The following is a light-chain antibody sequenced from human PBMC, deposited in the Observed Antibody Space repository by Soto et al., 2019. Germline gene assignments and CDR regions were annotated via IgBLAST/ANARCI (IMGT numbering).Light chain of an antibody. CDR2: DAS. Sequence: EIVLTQSPATLSLSPGERATLSCRASQSVSSYLAWYQQKPGQAPRLLIYDASNRATGIPARFSGSASGTDSTITISSLQDDYSADYYYQQRSCWPTFGQGTKVEIK. J-gene: IGKJ1*01. CDR1: QSVSSY. V-gene: IGKV3-11*01. CDR3: QQRSCWPT.